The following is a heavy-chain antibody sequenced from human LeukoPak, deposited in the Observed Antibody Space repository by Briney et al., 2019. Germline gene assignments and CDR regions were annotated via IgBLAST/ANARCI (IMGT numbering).Heavy chain of an antibody. V-gene: IGHV4-39*07. CDR2: INHSGST. CDR3: ARATPWRRWTQSSAFDI. CDR1: GDSISNSDYY. D-gene: IGHD5-24*01. Sequence: PSETLSLTCTVSGDSISNSDYYWGWIRQPPGKGLEWIGEINHSGSTNYNPSLKSRVTISVDTSKNQFSLKLSSVTAADTAVYYCARATPWRRWTQSSAFDIWGQGTMVTVSS. J-gene: IGHJ3*02.